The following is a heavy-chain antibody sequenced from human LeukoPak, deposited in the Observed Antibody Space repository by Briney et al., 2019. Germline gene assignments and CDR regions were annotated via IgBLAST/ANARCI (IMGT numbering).Heavy chain of an antibody. CDR3: ARAQRNCSSTSCYYYFDY. Sequence: SSETLSLTCAVYGGSFSGYYWSWIRQPPGKGLEWIGEINHSGSTNYNPSLKSRVTISVDTSKNQFSLKLSSVTAADTAVYYCARAQRNCSSTSCYYYFDYWGQGTLVTVSS. V-gene: IGHV4-34*01. J-gene: IGHJ4*02. D-gene: IGHD2-2*01. CDR2: INHSGST. CDR1: GGSFSGYY.